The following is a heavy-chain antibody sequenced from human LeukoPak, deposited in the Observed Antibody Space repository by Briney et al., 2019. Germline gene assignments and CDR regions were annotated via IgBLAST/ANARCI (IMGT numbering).Heavy chain of an antibody. J-gene: IGHJ2*01. CDR3: ARAVNYYFYL. CDR2: MNGDGRTI. V-gene: IGHV3-74*01. D-gene: IGHD1-7*01. CDR1: GFTFSSSW. Sequence: GWSLRLSCAASGFTFSSSWMHWVRQGPAKGLVWVALMNGDGRTINYADSVKGRFTISRDNAKNTLYLQMNSLRAEDAAVYYCARAVNYYFYLWGRGTLVTVSS.